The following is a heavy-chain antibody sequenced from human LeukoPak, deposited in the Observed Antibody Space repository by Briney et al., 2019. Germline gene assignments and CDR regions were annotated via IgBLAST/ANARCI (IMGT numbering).Heavy chain of an antibody. D-gene: IGHD6-13*01. J-gene: IGHJ5*02. Sequence: SETLSLTCTVSGGFISSYYWSWIRQPAGKGLEWIGRIYTSGSTNYNPSLKSRVTMSVDTSKNQFSLKLSSVTAADTAVYYCARDLHTSSSWLPWVWFDPWGQGTLVTVSS. V-gene: IGHV4-4*07. CDR1: GGFISSYY. CDR3: ARDLHTSSSWLPWVWFDP. CDR2: IYTSGST.